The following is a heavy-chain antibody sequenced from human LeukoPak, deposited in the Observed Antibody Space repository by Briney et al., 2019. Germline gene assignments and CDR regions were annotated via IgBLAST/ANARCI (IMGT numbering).Heavy chain of an antibody. V-gene: IGHV4-59*01. CDR1: GGSFSGYY. CDR3: ARVPDDGDYGGWHFDL. CDR2: IYYTGRT. Sequence: SETLSLTCAVYGGSFSGYYWSRIRQPPGKGLEWIDYIYYTGRTNYNPSLKSRVTISVDTSKNQFSLNLNSVTAADTAVYYCARVPDDGDYGGWHFDLWGRGTLVTVSS. D-gene: IGHD4-17*01. J-gene: IGHJ2*01.